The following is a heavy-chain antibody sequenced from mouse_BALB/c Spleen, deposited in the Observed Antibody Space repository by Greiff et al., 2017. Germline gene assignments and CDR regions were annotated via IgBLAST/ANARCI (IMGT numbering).Heavy chain of an antibody. CDR3: ARGGNSWFAY. CDR2: IRNKANGYTT. J-gene: IGHJ3*01. CDR1: GFTFTDYY. Sequence: EVKLQESGGGLVQPGGSLRLSCATSGFTFTDYYMSWVRQPPGKALEWLGFIRNKANGYTTEYSASVKGRFTISRDNSQSILYLQMNTLRAEDSATYYCARGGNSWFAYWGEGTLVTVSA. D-gene: IGHD2-1*01. V-gene: IGHV7-3*02.